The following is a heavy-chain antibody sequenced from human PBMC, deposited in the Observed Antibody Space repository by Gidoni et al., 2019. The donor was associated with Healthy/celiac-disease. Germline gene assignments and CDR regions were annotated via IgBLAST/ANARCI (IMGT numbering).Heavy chain of an antibody. CDR3: ARGVTIFGVVPYNWFDP. D-gene: IGHD3-3*01. Sequence: QLQLQESCPGLVKPSEDMSPTCTVSGGSISSSSYYWGWIRQPPGKGLEWLGSIYYCGSTYYNPSLKSRVTISVDTSKNQFSLKLSSVTAADTAVYYCARGVTIFGVVPYNWFDPWGQGTLVTVSS. CDR1: GGSISSSSYY. V-gene: IGHV4-39*01. J-gene: IGHJ5*02. CDR2: IYYCGST.